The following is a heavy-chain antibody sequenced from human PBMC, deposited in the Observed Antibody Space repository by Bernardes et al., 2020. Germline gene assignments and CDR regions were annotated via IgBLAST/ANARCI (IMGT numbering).Heavy chain of an antibody. Sequence: GGSLRLSCAASGFTFDDYALHWVRQAPGKGLEWVSGISWNSGSIGYADSVKGRFTISRDNAKNSLYLQMNSLRAEDTALYYCAKDKGYDILTGYSQGNDYWGQGTLVTVSS. V-gene: IGHV3-9*01. D-gene: IGHD3-9*01. CDR1: GFTFDDYA. CDR2: ISWNSGSI. CDR3: AKDKGYDILTGYSQGNDY. J-gene: IGHJ4*02.